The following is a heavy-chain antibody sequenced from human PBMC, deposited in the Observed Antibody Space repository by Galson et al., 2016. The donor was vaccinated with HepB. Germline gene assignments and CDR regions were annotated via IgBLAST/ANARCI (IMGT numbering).Heavy chain of an antibody. Sequence: SETLSLTCTVSGGSVSNGTYYWSWIRQPPGKGLEWIGYIYYRGTTNYNPPLKTRVTMSVDTSKNQFSLKLRSVTAADTAVYYCARDYLSYGYRDYYGIDVWGQGTTVTVSS. J-gene: IGHJ6*02. D-gene: IGHD3-16*01. CDR2: IYYRGTT. CDR3: ARDYLSYGYRDYYGIDV. V-gene: IGHV4-61*01. CDR1: GGSVSNGTYY.